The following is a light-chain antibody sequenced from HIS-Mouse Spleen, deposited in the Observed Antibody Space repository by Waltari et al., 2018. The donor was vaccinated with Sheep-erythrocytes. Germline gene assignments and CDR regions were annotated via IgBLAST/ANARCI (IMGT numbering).Light chain of an antibody. CDR1: KLGDKY. CDR2: QDS. Sequence: SYELTQPPSVSVPPGQTASITCSGDKLGDKYACWYQQKPGQSPVLVIYQDSKRPSGIPGRFSGSHSGNTANLTISGTQAMDEADYYCQAWDSSIYVFGTGTKVTVL. V-gene: IGLV3-1*01. CDR3: QAWDSSIYV. J-gene: IGLJ1*01.